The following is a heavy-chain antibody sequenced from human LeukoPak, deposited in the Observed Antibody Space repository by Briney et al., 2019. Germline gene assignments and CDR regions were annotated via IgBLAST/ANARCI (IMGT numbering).Heavy chain of an antibody. CDR2: IYYCGRT. CDR3: ATVNPLLSAGDH. CDR1: GRPIYSGDHY. Sequence: SQTLSLICTGSGRPIYSGDHYWSWIRQPPGKALEWIRYIYYCGRTYHHPSLKSRVTISVDTSKNQFSLKLSSVTAADTAVYYCATVNPLLSAGDHWGQGTLVTVSS. D-gene: IGHD2-2*01. V-gene: IGHV4-30-4*08. J-gene: IGHJ4*02.